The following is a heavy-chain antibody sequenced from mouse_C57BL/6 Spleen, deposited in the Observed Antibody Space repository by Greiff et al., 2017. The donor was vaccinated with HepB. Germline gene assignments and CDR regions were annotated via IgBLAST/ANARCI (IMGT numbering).Heavy chain of an antibody. CDR3: ARDWDWYYFDY. Sequence: EVQVVESGGGLVKPGGSLKLSCAASGFTFSSYAMSWVRQTPEKRLEWVATISDGGSYTYYPDNVKGRFTISRDNAKNNLYLQMSHLKSEDTAMYYCARDWDWYYFDYWGQGTTLTVSS. D-gene: IGHD4-1*01. J-gene: IGHJ2*01. V-gene: IGHV5-4*01. CDR1: GFTFSSYA. CDR2: ISDGGSYT.